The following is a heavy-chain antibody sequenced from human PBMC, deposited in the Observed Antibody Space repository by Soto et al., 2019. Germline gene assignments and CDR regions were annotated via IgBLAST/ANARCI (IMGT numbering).Heavy chain of an antibody. CDR3: ARGRYGDY. J-gene: IGHJ4*01. Sequence: QVHLVQSGAEVKKPGASVKVSCKGSGYAFTTYGITWVRQAPGQGLEWMGWISANNGNTNYAQKIQGRVTVTRDTSTTTAYMELRSLRSDATAVYYCARGRYGDYWGHGALVTVSP. D-gene: IGHD1-1*01. CDR1: GYAFTTYG. CDR2: ISANNGNT. V-gene: IGHV1-18*01.